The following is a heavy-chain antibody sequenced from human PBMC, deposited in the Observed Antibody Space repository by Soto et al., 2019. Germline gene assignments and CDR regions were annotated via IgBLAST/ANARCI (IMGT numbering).Heavy chain of an antibody. D-gene: IGHD3-22*01. Sequence: GESLKISCKGSGYSFTIYWIGWVRQMPGKGLEWMGIIYPGDSDTRYSTSFQGQVTILADKSISTAYLQWSSLKASDTAMYYCARRRGWESNSGYPDYWGQGTLVTVSS. V-gene: IGHV5-51*01. CDR3: ARRRGWESNSGYPDY. CDR1: GYSFTIYW. CDR2: IYPGDSDT. J-gene: IGHJ4*02.